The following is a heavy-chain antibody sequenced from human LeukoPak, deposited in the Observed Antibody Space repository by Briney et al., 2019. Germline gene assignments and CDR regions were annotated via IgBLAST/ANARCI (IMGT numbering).Heavy chain of an antibody. D-gene: IGHD3-10*01. J-gene: IGHJ6*03. CDR2: ISYDGSNK. Sequence: GGSLRLSCAASGFTFSSYATHWVRQAPGKGLKWVAVISYDGSNKYYADSVKGRFTISRDNSKNTLYLQMNSLRADDTAIYYCARDQITTVRGVIARSTPYYDYHYMDVWGKGTTVTVSS. CDR3: ARDQITTVRGVIARSTPYYDYHYMDV. CDR1: GFTFSSYA. V-gene: IGHV3-30*04.